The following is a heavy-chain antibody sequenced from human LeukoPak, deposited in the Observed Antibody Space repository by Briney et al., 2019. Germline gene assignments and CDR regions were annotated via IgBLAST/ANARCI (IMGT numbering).Heavy chain of an antibody. CDR1: GGSISSYY. CDR3: ARDLFPSIAAAGEGWFDP. D-gene: IGHD6-13*01. CDR2: IYYSGST. Sequence: SSETLSLTCTVSGGSISSYYWSWIRQPPGKGLEWIGYIYYSGSTNYNPSLKSRVTISVDTSKNQFSLKLSSVTAADTAVYYCARDLFPSIAAAGEGWFDPWGQGTLVTVSS. V-gene: IGHV4-59*01. J-gene: IGHJ5*02.